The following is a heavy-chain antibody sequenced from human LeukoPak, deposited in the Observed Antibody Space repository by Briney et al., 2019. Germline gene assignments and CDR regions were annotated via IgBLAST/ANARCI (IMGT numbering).Heavy chain of an antibody. D-gene: IGHD6-6*01. CDR1: GYTFTGYY. CDR3: ARDSSSPAFSNDY. J-gene: IGHJ4*02. CDR2: ISAYNGNT. V-gene: IGHV1-18*04. Sequence: ASVKVSCKASGYTFTGYYMHWVRQAPGQGLEWMGWISAYNGNTNYAQKLQGRVTMTTDTSTSTAYMELRSLRSDDTAVYYCARDSSSPAFSNDYWGQGTLVTVSS.